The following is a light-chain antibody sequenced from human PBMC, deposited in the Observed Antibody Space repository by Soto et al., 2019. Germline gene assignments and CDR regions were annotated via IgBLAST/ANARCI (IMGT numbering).Light chain of an antibody. CDR2: DAS. CDR1: QSISSW. J-gene: IGKJ1*01. CDR3: QQYNSYWT. V-gene: IGKV1-5*01. Sequence: DIQMTQSPSTLSASVGDRVTITCRASQSISSWFAWYQQKPGKAPKLLIYDASSLESRVPSRFSGSGSGTEFPLTTSSLQPDDVATYYCQQYNSYWTFGQGTKVDIK.